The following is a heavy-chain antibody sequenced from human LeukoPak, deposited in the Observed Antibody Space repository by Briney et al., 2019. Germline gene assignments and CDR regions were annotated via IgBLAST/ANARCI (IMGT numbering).Heavy chain of an antibody. CDR2: IYSGGST. V-gene: IGHV3-53*01. CDR1: GFTVSSNY. CDR3: ARRGNPTPFDY. Sequence: GGSLRLSCAASGFTVSSNYMSWVRQAPGKGLEWVSVIYSGGSTYYADSVKGRFTISRDNSKNTLYLQMNSLRAEDTAVYYCARRGNPTPFDYWGQGTLVTVSS. J-gene: IGHJ4*02. D-gene: IGHD2-15*01.